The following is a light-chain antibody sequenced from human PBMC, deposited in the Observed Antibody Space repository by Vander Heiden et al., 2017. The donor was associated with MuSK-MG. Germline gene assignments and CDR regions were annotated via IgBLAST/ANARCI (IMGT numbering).Light chain of an antibody. CDR1: QSVSRY. V-gene: IGKV3-11*01. J-gene: IGKJ4*01. CDR2: DAS. CDR3: QQRSNWPPIT. Sequence: PGERVNLSCRASQSVSRYLAWYQLKPGQAPRLLIYDASSRASGIPARFSGSGSGTDFTLTISSLEPEDVALYYCQQRSNWPPITFGGGTKVEIK.